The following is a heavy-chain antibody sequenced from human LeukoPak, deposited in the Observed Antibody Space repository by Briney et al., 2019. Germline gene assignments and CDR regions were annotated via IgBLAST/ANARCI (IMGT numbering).Heavy chain of an antibody. D-gene: IGHD6-13*01. J-gene: IGHJ4*02. CDR3: ARDGYASTRVFDY. CDR1: GFTFSSYE. V-gene: IGHV3-48*03. Sequence: GGSLRLSCAASGFTFSSYEMNWVRQAPGKGLEWVSYISSSGSTIYYADSVKGRFTISRGNAKNSLYLQMNSLRAEDTAVYYCARDGYASTRVFDYWGQGALGTVSS. CDR2: ISSSGSTI.